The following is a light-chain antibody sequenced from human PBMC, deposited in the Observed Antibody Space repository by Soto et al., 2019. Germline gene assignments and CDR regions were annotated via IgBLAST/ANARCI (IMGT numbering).Light chain of an antibody. CDR2: END. Sequence: QSVLTQPPSVSAAPGQKVTISCSGSSSNIEIFYVSWYQQVSGTAPKLLIYENDKRPSEIPDRFSASKSGTSATLGIAGLQTGDEADYYCGTWDNDLSAMVFGGGTQLTVL. V-gene: IGLV1-51*02. CDR3: GTWDNDLSAMV. CDR1: SSNIEIFY. J-gene: IGLJ3*02.